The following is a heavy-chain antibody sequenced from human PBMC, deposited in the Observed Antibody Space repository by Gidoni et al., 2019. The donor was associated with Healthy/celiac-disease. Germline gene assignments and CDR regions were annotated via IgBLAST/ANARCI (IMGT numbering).Heavy chain of an antibody. J-gene: IGHJ6*02. Sequence: EVQLVQSGAEVKKPGESLKISCKGSGYSFTSYWIGWVRQMPGKGLEWMGIIYPGDSDTRYSPSFQGQVTISADKSISTAYLQWSSLKASDTAMYYCARLEMGSTSRQLPAIYGMDVWGQGTTVTVSS. D-gene: IGHD2-2*01. CDR2: IYPGDSDT. CDR3: ARLEMGSTSRQLPAIYGMDV. V-gene: IGHV5-51*01. CDR1: GYSFTSYW.